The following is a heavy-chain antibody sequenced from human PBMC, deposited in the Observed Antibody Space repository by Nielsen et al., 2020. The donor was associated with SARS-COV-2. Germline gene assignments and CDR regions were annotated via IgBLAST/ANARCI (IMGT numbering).Heavy chain of an antibody. D-gene: IGHD2-2*01. CDR2: ISSSSSYI. CDR1: GFTFSSYS. V-gene: IGHV3-21*01. Sequence: GESLKISCAASGFTFSSYSMNWVRQAPGKGLEWVSSISSSSSYIYYADSVKGRFTISRDNAKNSLYLQMNSLRAEDTAVYYCARDRLCSSTSCYYYYYYVDVWGKGTTVTVSS. CDR3: ARDRLCSSTSCYYYYYYVDV. J-gene: IGHJ6*03.